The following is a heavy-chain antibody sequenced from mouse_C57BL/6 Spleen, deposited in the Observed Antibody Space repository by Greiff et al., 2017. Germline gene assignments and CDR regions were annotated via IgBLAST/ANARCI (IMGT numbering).Heavy chain of an antibody. CDR3: ARSSSYSYYAMDY. CDR2: INPNNGGT. CDR1: GYTFTDYN. D-gene: IGHD1-1*01. V-gene: IGHV1-18*01. Sequence: EVQLQQSGPEPVKPGASVKIPCKASGYTFTDYNMDWVKQSHGKSLEWIGDINPNNGGTIYNQKFKGKATLAVDKSSSTSYMELRSLTSEDTAVYYCARSSSYSYYAMDYWGQGTSVTVSS. J-gene: IGHJ4*01.